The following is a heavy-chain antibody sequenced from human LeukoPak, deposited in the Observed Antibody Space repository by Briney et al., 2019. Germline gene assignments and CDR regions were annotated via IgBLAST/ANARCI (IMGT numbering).Heavy chain of an antibody. CDR1: GYTFISYY. V-gene: IGHV1-46*01. D-gene: IGHD3-22*01. CDR2: INPRGGST. J-gene: IGHJ4*02. Sequence: ASVKVSCKASGYTFISYYMHWVRQAPGQGLEWMGIINPRGGSTSYAQKFQGRVTMTRDTSTSAVYMELSSLRSEDTAVYYCARDTANYYYDSSGYYFDYWGQGTLVTVSS. CDR3: ARDTANYYYDSSGYYFDY.